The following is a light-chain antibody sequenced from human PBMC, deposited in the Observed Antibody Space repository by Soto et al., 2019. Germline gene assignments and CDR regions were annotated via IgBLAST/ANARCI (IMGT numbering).Light chain of an antibody. V-gene: IGKV1-5*03. CDR2: KAS. CDR1: QSINTW. CDR3: QQYNSYSRT. J-gene: IGKJ1*01. Sequence: DIQTTQSPSTLSGSVGDRVTITCRASQSINTWLAWYQQKPGKAPKLLIYKASSLESGVPSRFSGSGSGTEFTLTISSLQPDDFATYYCQQYNSYSRTFGQGTKVDIK.